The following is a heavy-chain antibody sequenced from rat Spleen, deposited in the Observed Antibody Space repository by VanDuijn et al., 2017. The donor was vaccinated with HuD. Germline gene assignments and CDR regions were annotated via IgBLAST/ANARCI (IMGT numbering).Heavy chain of an antibody. CDR2: ISNGGGDT. CDR1: GFTFSNYG. V-gene: IGHV5S13*01. D-gene: IGHD1-11*01. J-gene: IGHJ4*01. CDR3: ARQGNYVGFSGIMDA. Sequence: EVQLVESGGGLVQPGGSLKLSCVVSGFTFSNYGMAWVRQTPTKGLEWVASISNGGGDTYYRDSVKGRFTISRENAKNTLYLQMDGLRSEDTATYFCARQGNYVGFSGIMDAWGQGASVTVSS.